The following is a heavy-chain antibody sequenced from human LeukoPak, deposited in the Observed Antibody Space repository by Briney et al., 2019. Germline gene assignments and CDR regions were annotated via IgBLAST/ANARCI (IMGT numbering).Heavy chain of an antibody. CDR2: ITDELDT. D-gene: IGHD4/OR15-4a*01. J-gene: IGHJ4*02. CDR1: GFPSRSYA. V-gene: IGHV3-23*01. Sequence: GGSLRLSCAASGFPSRSYAMTWVRQAPGKGLECVSVITDELDTYYADSVRGRFTISRDSAKNTLYLQMNSLRVEDTAVYYCAPIGAGYWGQGTLVTVSS. CDR3: APIGAGY.